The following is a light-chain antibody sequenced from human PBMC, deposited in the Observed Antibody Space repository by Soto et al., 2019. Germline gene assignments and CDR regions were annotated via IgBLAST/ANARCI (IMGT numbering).Light chain of an antibody. CDR1: QSISSN. V-gene: IGKV3-15*01. Sequence: EIVMTQSPATLSVSPGERATLSCRASQSISSNLAWYQQKPGRAPRLLIYGASTRATSISARFSGSGSGTEYTLTISSLQSEDFAVYYCQQYDNWPRTFGQGTKLEIK. CDR2: GAS. J-gene: IGKJ2*01. CDR3: QQYDNWPRT.